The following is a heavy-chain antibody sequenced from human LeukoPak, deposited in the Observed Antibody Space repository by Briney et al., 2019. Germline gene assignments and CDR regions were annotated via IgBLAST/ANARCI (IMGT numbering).Heavy chain of an antibody. Sequence: GASLMISCAASAFTFSSYGMHWVHQAPGKGLVWVSLINSDGSSTSYADSVKGRFTISRDNAKNTLYLQMNSLRAEDTAVYYCASRIPYDSSSYWGQGTLVTVSS. D-gene: IGHD3-22*01. CDR1: AFTFSSYG. CDR3: ASRIPYDSSSY. CDR2: INSDGSST. V-gene: IGHV3-74*01. J-gene: IGHJ4*02.